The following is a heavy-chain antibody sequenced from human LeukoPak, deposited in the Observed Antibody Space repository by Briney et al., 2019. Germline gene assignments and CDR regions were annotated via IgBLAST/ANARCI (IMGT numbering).Heavy chain of an antibody. J-gene: IGHJ4*02. Sequence: PSETLSPTCAVYGGSFSGYYWSWIRQPPGKGLEWIGEINHSGSTNYNPSLKSRVTISVDTSKNQFSLKLSSVTAADTAVYYCARGYDYGGNSGGFDYWGQGTLVTVSS. CDR1: GGSFSGYY. CDR3: ARGYDYGGNSGGFDY. V-gene: IGHV4-34*01. D-gene: IGHD4-23*01. CDR2: INHSGST.